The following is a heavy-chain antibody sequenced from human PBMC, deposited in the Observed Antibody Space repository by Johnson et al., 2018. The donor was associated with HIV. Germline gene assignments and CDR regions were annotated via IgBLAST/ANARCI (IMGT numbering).Heavy chain of an antibody. Sequence: VQLVESGGGLVQPGGSLRLSCADSGFTFSSYAMSWVRQAPGKGLEWVSAISGSGGSTYYADSVKGRVTISRDKSKNTLYLQMNSLRAEDTAVYYCAKGGAGAGTRDAFDIWGQGTMVTVSS. D-gene: IGHD6-19*01. CDR1: GFTFSSYA. V-gene: IGHV3-23*04. CDR2: ISGSGGST. J-gene: IGHJ3*02. CDR3: AKGGAGAGTRDAFDI.